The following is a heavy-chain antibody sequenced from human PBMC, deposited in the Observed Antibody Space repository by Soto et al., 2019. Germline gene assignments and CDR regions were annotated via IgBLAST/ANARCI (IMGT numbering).Heavy chain of an antibody. CDR2: IYYSGST. Sequence: QVQLQESGPGLVKPSETLSLSCTISGASISDFYWNWIRQPPGKGLEWIGYIYYSGSTNYSPSLKSRVTISLDTSRNQFSLKLNSVTAADTAVYYCAGDYGAYEAAFDPWGQGTLVTVSS. D-gene: IGHD4-17*01. CDR3: AGDYGAYEAAFDP. V-gene: IGHV4-59*01. CDR1: GASISDFY. J-gene: IGHJ5*02.